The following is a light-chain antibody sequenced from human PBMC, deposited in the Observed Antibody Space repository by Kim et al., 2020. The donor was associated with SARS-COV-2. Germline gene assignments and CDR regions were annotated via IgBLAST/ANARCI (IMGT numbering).Light chain of an antibody. Sequence: SSSLPPPPSFSFSPVPPALLPCSGDKWGVKYACWYQQKPGQSPVLVIYQDSKRPSGIPERFSGSNSGNTATLTISGTQAMDEADYYCQAWDSSLVVFGGGTQLTVL. CDR2: QDS. J-gene: IGLJ2*01. CDR3: QAWDSSLVV. V-gene: IGLV3-1*01. CDR1: KWGVKY.